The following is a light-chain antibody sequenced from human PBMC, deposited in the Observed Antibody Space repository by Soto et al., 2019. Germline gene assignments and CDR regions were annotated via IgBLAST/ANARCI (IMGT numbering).Light chain of an antibody. Sequence: DIQMTQSPPSLSASVGDRVTITCQASRDISVYLNWYQQKPGKPPTLLVYDASNVQAGVPSRFIGRGSGKNFSLIISNLQPEDVATYYCQQYDNPPPYTFGQGTNVEIK. CDR3: QQYDNPPPYT. CDR1: RDISVY. V-gene: IGKV1-33*01. CDR2: DAS. J-gene: IGKJ2*01.